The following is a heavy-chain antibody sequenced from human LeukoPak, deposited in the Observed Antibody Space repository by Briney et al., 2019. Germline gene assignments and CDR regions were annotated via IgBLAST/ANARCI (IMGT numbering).Heavy chain of an antibody. Sequence: GASVKVSCKASGYTFTGNYMHWVRQAPGQGLEWMGWINPNSGGTNYAQKFQGRVTMTRDTSISTAYMELSRLRSDDTAVYYCARDLARYDSSGYYSGRGAFDIWGQGTMVTVSS. CDR2: INPNSGGT. CDR1: GYTFTGNY. D-gene: IGHD3-22*01. J-gene: IGHJ3*02. CDR3: ARDLARYDSSGYYSGRGAFDI. V-gene: IGHV1-2*02.